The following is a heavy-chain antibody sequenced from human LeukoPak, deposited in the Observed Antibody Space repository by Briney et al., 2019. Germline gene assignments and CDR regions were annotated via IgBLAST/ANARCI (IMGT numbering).Heavy chain of an antibody. V-gene: IGHV1-18*01. CDR1: GYTFTSYG. J-gene: IGHJ3*02. Sequence: ASVKVSCKASGYTFTSYGISWVRQAPGQGLEWMGWISAYSGGANYAQKFHGRVTMTRHTSISTVYMELSGLTSDDTAVYYCARDLGGNALDIWGQGTVVTVSS. CDR3: ARDLGGNALDI. CDR2: ISAYSGGA. D-gene: IGHD3-16*01.